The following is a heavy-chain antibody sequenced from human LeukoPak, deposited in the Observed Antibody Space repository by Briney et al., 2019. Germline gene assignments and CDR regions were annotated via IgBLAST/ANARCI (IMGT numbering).Heavy chain of an antibody. CDR3: ARAGSHWHYVY. Sequence: GGSLRLSCAASGFTFSGFSMSWVRQSPTKGLEWVANIKQDGGEKYYVDSVKGRFTISRDNAKNSLSLQMNNPRVEDTAVYYCARAGSHWHYVYWGQGTVVTVSS. V-gene: IGHV3-7*01. CDR1: GFTFSGFS. CDR2: IKQDGGEK. D-gene: IGHD3-10*01. J-gene: IGHJ4*02.